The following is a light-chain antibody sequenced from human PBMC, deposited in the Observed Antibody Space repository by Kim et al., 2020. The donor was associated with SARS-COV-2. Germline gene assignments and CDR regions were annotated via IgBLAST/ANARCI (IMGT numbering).Light chain of an antibody. Sequence: GQSITISCSGTSSDVGSYNYVYWYQHHPGKAPKLMIYDVNKRPSGVSSRFSGSKSGNTASLTISGLQAEDEADYYCSSYTSSTTSVFGGGTKVTVL. CDR3: SSYTSSTTSV. V-gene: IGLV2-14*03. J-gene: IGLJ2*01. CDR2: DVN. CDR1: SSDVGSYNY.